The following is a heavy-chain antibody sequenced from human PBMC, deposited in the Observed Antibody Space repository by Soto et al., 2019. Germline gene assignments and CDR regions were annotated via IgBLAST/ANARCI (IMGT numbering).Heavy chain of an antibody. J-gene: IGHJ3*02. CDR2: IYYSGST. CDR3: AREGLIAKPYHAAFDI. CDR1: GGSISSYY. V-gene: IGHV4-59*01. D-gene: IGHD3-22*01. Sequence: PSETLSLTCTVSGGSISSYYWSWIRQPPGKGLEWIGYIYYSGSTNYNPSLKSRVTISVDTSKNQFSLKLSSVTAADTAVYYCAREGLIAKPYHAAFDIWGQGTMVTVSS.